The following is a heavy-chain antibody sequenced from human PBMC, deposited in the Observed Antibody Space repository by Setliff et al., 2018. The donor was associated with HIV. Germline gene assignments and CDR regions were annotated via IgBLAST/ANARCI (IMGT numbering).Heavy chain of an antibody. J-gene: IGHJ4*02. Sequence: SETLSLTCTVSGVSFSTDMYYWGWIRQPPGKGLEWVGSVYYNGKIFYNPSLKSRVTISLDSSKNQLSLRLKSVTAADTAVYFCARHVGISIGGTRGDFDCWGQGTLVTVSS. CDR3: ARHVGISIGGTRGDFDC. CDR1: GVSFSTDMYY. V-gene: IGHV4-39*01. CDR2: VYYNGKI. D-gene: IGHD6-13*01.